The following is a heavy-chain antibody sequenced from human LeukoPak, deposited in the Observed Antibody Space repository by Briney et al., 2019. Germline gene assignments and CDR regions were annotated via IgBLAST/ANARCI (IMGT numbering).Heavy chain of an antibody. D-gene: IGHD3-16*02. Sequence: SETLSLTCTVSGGSISSYYWSWIRQPPGKGLEWIGSIYYSGSTYYNPSLKSRVTISVDTSKNQFSLKLSSVTAADTAVYYCARIIYDYVWGSYRATNFDYWGQGTLVTVSS. V-gene: IGHV4-59*05. CDR3: ARIIYDYVWGSYRATNFDY. CDR1: GGSISSYY. CDR2: IYYSGST. J-gene: IGHJ4*02.